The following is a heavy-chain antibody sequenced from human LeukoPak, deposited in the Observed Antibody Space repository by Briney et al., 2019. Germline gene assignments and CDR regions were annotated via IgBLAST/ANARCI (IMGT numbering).Heavy chain of an antibody. J-gene: IGHJ4*02. Sequence: GGSLRLSCAASGFTFSNYEINWVRQAPGKGLVWVSRINSDGSTTTYADSVKGRFTISRDNAKNTLYLQMNSLRAEDTAVYYCARGRGTIYMFDYWGQGTLVTVSS. V-gene: IGHV3-74*01. CDR2: INSDGSTT. CDR1: GFTFSNYE. CDR3: ARGRGTIYMFDY. D-gene: IGHD2/OR15-2a*01.